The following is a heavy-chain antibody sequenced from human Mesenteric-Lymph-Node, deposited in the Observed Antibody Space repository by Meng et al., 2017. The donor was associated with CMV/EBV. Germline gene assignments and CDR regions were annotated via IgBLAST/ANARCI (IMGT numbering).Heavy chain of an antibody. D-gene: IGHD3-10*01. J-gene: IGHJ4*02. CDR1: GFTVISNY. CDR3: AKDRSGSGSYYMFSDY. Sequence: GESLKISCAASGFTVISNYMNWVRQAPRKGLEWVSVIYSGGSTYYADSVKGRFTISRDHSKNTLYLQMNSLRAEDTAVYYCAKDRSGSGSYYMFSDYWGQGTLVTVSS. CDR2: IYSGGST. V-gene: IGHV3-53*01.